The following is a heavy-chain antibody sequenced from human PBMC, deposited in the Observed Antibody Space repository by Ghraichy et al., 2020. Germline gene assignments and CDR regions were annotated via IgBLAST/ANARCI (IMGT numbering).Heavy chain of an antibody. D-gene: IGHD1-1*01. V-gene: IGHV4-39*01. CDR3: ARHDVETVAFDI. CDR1: GGSISSSSYY. Sequence: SETLSLTCTVSGGSISSSSYYWGWIRQPPGKGLEWIGSIYYSGSTYYNPSLKSRVTISVDTSKNQFSLKLSSVTAADTAVYYCARHDVETVAFDIWGQGTMVTVSS. J-gene: IGHJ3*02. CDR2: IYYSGST.